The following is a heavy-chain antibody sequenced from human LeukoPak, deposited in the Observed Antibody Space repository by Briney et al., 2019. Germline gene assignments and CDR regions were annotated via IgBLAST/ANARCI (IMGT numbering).Heavy chain of an antibody. Sequence: GGSLKISCKGSGYSFTSFWIGWVRQMPGKGLEWMGIIYPGDSDTRYSPSFQGQVTISADKSISTAYLQWSSLKASDTAMYYCARPYCSSTSCTKSSGYWGQGTLVTVSS. J-gene: IGHJ4*02. D-gene: IGHD2-2*01. CDR3: ARPYCSSTSCTKSSGY. CDR1: GYSFTSFW. CDR2: IYPGDSDT. V-gene: IGHV5-51*01.